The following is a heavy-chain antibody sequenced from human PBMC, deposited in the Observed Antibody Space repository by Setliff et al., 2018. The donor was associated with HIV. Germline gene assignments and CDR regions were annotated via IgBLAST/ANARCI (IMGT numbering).Heavy chain of an antibody. J-gene: IGHJ6*03. CDR2: ISGDNGNT. Sequence: ASVKVSCKASGYTFTNNGINWVRQAPGQGLEWMGWISGDNGNTKYAQKLQGRVTMTTDTSTSTAYMELRNLRSDDTAVYYCARGSRQLTIFGVVFKTNYYFMDVWGKGTAVTVSS. V-gene: IGHV1-18*01. CDR1: GYTFTNNG. D-gene: IGHD3-3*01. CDR3: ARGSRQLTIFGVVFKTNYYFMDV.